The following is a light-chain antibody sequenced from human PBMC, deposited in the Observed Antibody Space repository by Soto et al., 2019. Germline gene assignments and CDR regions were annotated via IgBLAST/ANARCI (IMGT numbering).Light chain of an antibody. J-gene: IGKJ1*01. CDR3: QQYNSYCQT. CDR1: QSISNH. V-gene: IGKV1-39*01. Sequence: DFQMTQSLSSLSASVPDRVIIACRASQSISNHLNWYQQKPGKAPKLLIFAASSLQSGVPSRFSGSRSGPDFTLTISRLQPDDVATYYCQQYNSYCQTFGQGTKVDIK. CDR2: AAS.